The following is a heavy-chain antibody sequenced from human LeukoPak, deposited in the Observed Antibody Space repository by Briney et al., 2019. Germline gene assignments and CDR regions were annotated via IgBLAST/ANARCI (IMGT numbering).Heavy chain of an antibody. V-gene: IGHV4-34*01. J-gene: IGHJ4*02. CDR3: ARHVSAVYYFDY. CDR2: INHSGST. CDR1: GGSFSGYY. Sequence: SETLSLTCAVYGGSFSGYYWSRIRQPPGKGLEWIGEINHSGSTNYNPSLKSRVTISVDTSKNQFSLKLSSVTAADTAVYYCARHVSAVYYFDYWGQGTLVTVSS.